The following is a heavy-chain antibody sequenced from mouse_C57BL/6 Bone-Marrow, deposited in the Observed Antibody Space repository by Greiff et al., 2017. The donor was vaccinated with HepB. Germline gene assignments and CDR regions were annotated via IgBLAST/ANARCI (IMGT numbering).Heavy chain of an antibody. CDR3: VRHINGNFFDY. CDR1: GFSFNTYA. J-gene: IGHJ2*01. Sequence: EVQLVESGGGLVQPKGSLKLSCAASGFSFNTYAMNWVRQAPGKGLEWVARIRSKSNNYATYYADSVKDRFTISRDDSESMLYLQMNNLKTEDTAMYYCVRHINGNFFDYWGQGTTLTDSP. V-gene: IGHV10-1*01. D-gene: IGHD2-1*01. CDR2: IRSKSNNYAT.